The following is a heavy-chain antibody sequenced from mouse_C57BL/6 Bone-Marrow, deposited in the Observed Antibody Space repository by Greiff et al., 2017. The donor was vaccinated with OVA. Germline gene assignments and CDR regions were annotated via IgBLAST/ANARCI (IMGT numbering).Heavy chain of an antibody. J-gene: IGHJ4*01. D-gene: IGHD2-1*01. CDR1: GYTFTSYW. V-gene: IGHV1-64*01. CDR2: IHPNSGST. Sequence: QVQLQQSGAELVKPGASVKLSCKASGYTFTSYWMHWVKQRPGQGLEWIGMIHPNSGSTNYNEKFKGKATLTVDKSSSTAYMQLSSLTSEDSAVYYCASHYGRDYALDYWGQGTSVTVSS. CDR3: ASHYGRDYALDY.